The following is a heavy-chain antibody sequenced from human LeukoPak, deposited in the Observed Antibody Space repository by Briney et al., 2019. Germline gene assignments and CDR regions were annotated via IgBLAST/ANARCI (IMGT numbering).Heavy chain of an antibody. CDR2: INSDGSST. V-gene: IGHV3-74*01. Sequence: RGSLRLSCAASGFTFSSYWMHWVRQAPGKGLVWVSRINSDGSSTSYADSVKGRFTISRDNAKNTLYLQMNSLRAEDTAVYHCARDRYSYGFRAFDYWGQGTLVTVSS. D-gene: IGHD5-18*01. CDR3: ARDRYSYGFRAFDY. CDR1: GFTFSSYW. J-gene: IGHJ4*02.